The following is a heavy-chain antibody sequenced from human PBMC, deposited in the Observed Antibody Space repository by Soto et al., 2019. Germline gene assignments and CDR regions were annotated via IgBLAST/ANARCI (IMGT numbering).Heavy chain of an antibody. D-gene: IGHD1-26*01. J-gene: IGHJ4*02. CDR2: ISGSGGST. CDR1: GFTFSSYA. Sequence: EVQLLESGGGLVQPGGSLRLSCAASGFTFSSYAMSWVRQAPGKGLEWVAAISGSGGSTYYADSVKGRFTISRDNSKNTLYLQMNSLRAEDTAVYYCAKAQWELLWGCPNYWGQGTLVTVSS. CDR3: AKAQWELLWGCPNY. V-gene: IGHV3-23*01.